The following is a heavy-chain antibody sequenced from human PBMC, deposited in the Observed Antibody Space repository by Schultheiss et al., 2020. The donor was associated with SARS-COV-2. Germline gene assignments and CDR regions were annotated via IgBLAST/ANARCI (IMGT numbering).Heavy chain of an antibody. CDR3: ARAADHSSGYYYGQPGTFDI. J-gene: IGHJ3*02. D-gene: IGHD3-22*01. CDR2: IYYSGST. CDR1: GGSISSGGYS. V-gene: IGHV4-30-4*07. Sequence: SQTLSLTCAVSGGSISSGGYSWSWIRQPPGKGLEWIGYIYYSGSTSYNPSLKSRVSISVDTSKNQFSLKLSSVIAADTAVYYCARAADHSSGYYYGQPGTFDIWGQGTMVTVSS.